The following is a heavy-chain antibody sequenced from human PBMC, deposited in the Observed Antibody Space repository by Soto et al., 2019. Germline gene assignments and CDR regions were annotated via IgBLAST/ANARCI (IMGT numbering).Heavy chain of an antibody. J-gene: IGHJ6*02. Sequence: QVQLQESGPGLVKPSQTLSLTCTVSGGSISSGGYYWSWIRKHPGKGLEWIGYIYYSGSTYYNPSLKSRVTISVDTSKNQFSLKLSSVTAADTAVYYCARAAGTDYYYYYCMDVWGQGTTVTVSS. CDR2: IYYSGST. D-gene: IGHD6-19*01. CDR3: ARAAGTDYYYYYCMDV. CDR1: GGSISSGGYY. V-gene: IGHV4-31*03.